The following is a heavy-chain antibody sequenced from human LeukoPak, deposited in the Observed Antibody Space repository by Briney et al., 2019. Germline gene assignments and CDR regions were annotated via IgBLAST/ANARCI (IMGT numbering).Heavy chain of an antibody. Sequence: PGGSLRLSCAASGFSFSSYAMTWVRQAPGKGLEWVSYISSSGSTIYYADSVKGRFTISRDNAKNSLYLQMNSLRAEDTAVYYCAELGITMIGGVWGKGTTVTISS. V-gene: IGHV3-48*03. J-gene: IGHJ6*04. D-gene: IGHD3-10*02. CDR2: ISSSGSTI. CDR3: AELGITMIGGV. CDR1: GFSFSSYA.